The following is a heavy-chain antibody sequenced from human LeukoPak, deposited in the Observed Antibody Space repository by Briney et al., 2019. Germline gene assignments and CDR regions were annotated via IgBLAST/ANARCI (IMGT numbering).Heavy chain of an antibody. D-gene: IGHD4-17*01. J-gene: IGHJ6*03. V-gene: IGHV1-2*06. Sequence: GASVKVSCKASGYTFTGYYMHWVRQAPGQGLEWMGRINPNSGGTNYAQKFQGRVTMTRDTSISTAYMELSRLRSDDTAVYYCARGRHDYGDYGPYYYYYMDVWGKGTTVTVSS. CDR2: INPNSGGT. CDR1: GYTFTGYY. CDR3: ARGRHDYGDYGPYYYYYMDV.